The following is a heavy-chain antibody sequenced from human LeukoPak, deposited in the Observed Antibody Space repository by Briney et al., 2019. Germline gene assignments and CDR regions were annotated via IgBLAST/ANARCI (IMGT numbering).Heavy chain of an antibody. CDR2: ISYDGSNK. CDR3: ARDGRYCSSTTCYIDYYYGMDV. V-gene: IGHV3-30-3*01. Sequence: GRSLRLFCAASGFIFSSYAMHWVRQAPGKGLEEVAVISYDGSNKHYADSVKGRFNISRDNSKNTLYLQMNSLRAEDTAVYYCARDGRYCSSTTCYIDYYYGMDVWGQGTTVTVSS. D-gene: IGHD2-2*02. J-gene: IGHJ6*02. CDR1: GFIFSSYA.